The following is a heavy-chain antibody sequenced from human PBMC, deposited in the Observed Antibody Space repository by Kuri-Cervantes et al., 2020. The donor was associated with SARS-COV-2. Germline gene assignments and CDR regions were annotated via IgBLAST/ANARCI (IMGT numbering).Heavy chain of an antibody. CDR1: GGSFSGYY. D-gene: IGHD2-2*01. CDR2: INHSGST. V-gene: IGHV4-34*01. J-gene: IGHJ6*03. Sequence: SQTLSLTCAVYGGSFSGYYWSWIRQPPGKGLEWIGEINHSGSTNYNPSLSSRVTISVDMSKTQFSLRLSSVTAADTAMYYCARGREGVVPATILGLGYFLYFSMDVWGKGTSVTVSS. CDR3: ARGREGVVPATILGLGYFLYFSMDV.